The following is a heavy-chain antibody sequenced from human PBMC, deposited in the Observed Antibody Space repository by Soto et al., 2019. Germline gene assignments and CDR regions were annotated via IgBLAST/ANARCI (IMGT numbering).Heavy chain of an antibody. CDR3: ARQLSHICDS. CDR2: IKPGTSDI. Sequence: PGESLKISCKGVGYKFGSPWIGWVRQMPVKGLEWMGIIKPGTSDIRYSPSCRGHVTISADEAVSTAYLQWSSLKASDTAMYYCARQLSHICDSWGQGTLVTVSS. J-gene: IGHJ4*02. V-gene: IGHV5-51*01. CDR1: GYKFGSPW. D-gene: IGHD3-3*02.